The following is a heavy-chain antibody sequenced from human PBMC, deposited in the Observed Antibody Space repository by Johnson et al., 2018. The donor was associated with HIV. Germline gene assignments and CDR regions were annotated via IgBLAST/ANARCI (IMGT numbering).Heavy chain of an antibody. V-gene: IGHV3-7*01. D-gene: IGHD3-22*01. CDR2: IKQDGSEK. CDR1: GFTFSSYG. J-gene: IGHJ3*02. Sequence: MQLVESGGGLVKPGGSLRLSCAASGFTFSSYGMHWVRQAPGKGLEWVANIKQDGSEKYYVDSVKGRFTISRDNAKNSLYLQMNSLRAEDTAVYYCVRRFYDSSAFDIWGQGTLVTVSS. CDR3: VRRFYDSSAFDI.